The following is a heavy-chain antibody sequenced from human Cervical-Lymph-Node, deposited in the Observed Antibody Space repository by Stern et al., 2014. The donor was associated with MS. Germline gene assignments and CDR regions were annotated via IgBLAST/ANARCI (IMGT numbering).Heavy chain of an antibody. CDR3: AREDFWNGGHFDN. D-gene: IGHD3-3*01. V-gene: IGHV1-69*04. Sequence: QVQLVQSGPEVKEPGSSMTVSCKVSGGTFTSYSFSWARQAPGQGLLWMGRINPIPGLAMVATKFHGRVTITADKSTKTAYMEMSSLTSEDTAVYYCAREDFWNGGHFDNWGQGTLVTVSS. CDR2: INPIPGLA. J-gene: IGHJ4*02. CDR1: GGTFTSYS.